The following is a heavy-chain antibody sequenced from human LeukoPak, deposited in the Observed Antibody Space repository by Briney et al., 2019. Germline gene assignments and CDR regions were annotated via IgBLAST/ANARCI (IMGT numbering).Heavy chain of an antibody. CDR3: ARVKRGNPYGDYTKYSFDY. V-gene: IGHV3-66*01. CDR2: IYSGGST. J-gene: IGHJ4*02. Sequence: GGSLRVSCAASGFTVSSNYMSWVRQGLGKGLEWVSVIYSGGSTYYADSVKGRFTISRDNSKNTLYLQMNSLRTEDTAVYYCARVKRGNPYGDYTKYSFDYWGQGTLVTVSS. D-gene: IGHD4-17*01. CDR1: GFTVSSNY.